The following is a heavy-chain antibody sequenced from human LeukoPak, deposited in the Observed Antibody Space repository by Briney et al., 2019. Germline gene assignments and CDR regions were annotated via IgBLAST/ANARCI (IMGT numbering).Heavy chain of an antibody. CDR3: ARGDAYYFDY. CDR1: GFTFSDYY. J-gene: IGHJ4*02. D-gene: IGHD5-24*01. Sequence: AGGSLRLSCAASGFTFSDYYMSWIRQAPGKALEWVSYVSSGSSTIYYADSVKGRFTVSRDNGKRSLYLHMNSLRAEDTAMYYCARGDAYYFDYWGQGTLVTVSS. CDR2: VSSGSSTI. V-gene: IGHV3-11*04.